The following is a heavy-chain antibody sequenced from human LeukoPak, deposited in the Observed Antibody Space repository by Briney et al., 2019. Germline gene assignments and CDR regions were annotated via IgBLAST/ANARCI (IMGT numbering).Heavy chain of an antibody. D-gene: IGHD2-15*01. CDR2: INHSGST. CDR1: GGSFSGYY. Sequence: SETLSLTCAVYGGSFSGYYWSWIRQPPGKGLEWIGEINHSGSTNYNPSLKSRVTISVDTSKNQFSLKLTSVTAADTAVYYCARPPRHDFDDSRVHDAFDIWGQGTMVTVSS. J-gene: IGHJ3*02. CDR3: ARPPRHDFDDSRVHDAFDI. V-gene: IGHV4-34*01.